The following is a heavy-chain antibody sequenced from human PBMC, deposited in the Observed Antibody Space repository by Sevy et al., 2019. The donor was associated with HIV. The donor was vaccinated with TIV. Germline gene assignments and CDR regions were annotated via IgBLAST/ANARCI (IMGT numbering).Heavy chain of an antibody. V-gene: IGHV5-10-1*01. CDR3: ARLRRGSGSYYYMDV. CDR2: IDPSDSYT. J-gene: IGHJ6*03. Sequence: GESLKISCKGSGYSFTSYWISWVRQMPGKDLEWMGRIDPSDSYTNYSPSFQGHVTISADKSISTAYLQWSSLKASDTAMYYCARLRRGSGSYYYMDVWGKGTTVTVSS. D-gene: IGHD3-10*01. CDR1: GYSFTSYW.